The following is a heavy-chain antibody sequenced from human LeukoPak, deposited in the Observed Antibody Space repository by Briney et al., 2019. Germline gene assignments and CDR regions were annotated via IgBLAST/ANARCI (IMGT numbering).Heavy chain of an antibody. CDR2: IIPFLGIT. J-gene: IGHJ4*02. CDR1: GDSFSSYG. Sequence: SVKVSCKASGDSFSSYGVNWVRQAPGQGLEWMGMIIPFLGITNYAQKFQGRVTIRADKSTSTAYMELSRLKSDDTAVYYCARAALGREVFDYWGQGTLVTVSS. V-gene: IGHV1-69*04. D-gene: IGHD2-15*01. CDR3: ARAALGREVFDY.